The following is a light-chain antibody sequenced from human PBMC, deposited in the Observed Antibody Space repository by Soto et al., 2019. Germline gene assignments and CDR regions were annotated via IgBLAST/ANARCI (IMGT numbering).Light chain of an antibody. CDR1: QSVNNNF. Sequence: EIVLTQSPGTLSLSPGERVTLSCRASQSVNNNFLSWYQQKPGQAPRLLIYAASSGATGIPDRFSGSGSGTDFTLTINRLEPEDFVVYYCQYYGNSRITFGQGTRLEI. J-gene: IGKJ5*01. CDR2: AAS. V-gene: IGKV3-20*01. CDR3: QYYGNSRIT.